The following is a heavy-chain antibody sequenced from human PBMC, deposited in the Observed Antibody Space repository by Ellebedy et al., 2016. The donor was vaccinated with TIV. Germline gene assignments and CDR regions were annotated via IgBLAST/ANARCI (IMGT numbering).Heavy chain of an antibody. J-gene: IGHJ5*02. D-gene: IGHD3-10*01. Sequence: GESLKISXAASGFTFSSYSMSCVRQAPGKGLAWVSDINRSGGSTYYADSVKGRFTISSGNSKYTLYLQLNSLRAEDTAVYYCAKETLVWITNWFDPWGQGTLVTVSS. CDR3: AKETLVWITNWFDP. V-gene: IGHV3-23*01. CDR2: INRSGGST. CDR1: GFTFSSYS.